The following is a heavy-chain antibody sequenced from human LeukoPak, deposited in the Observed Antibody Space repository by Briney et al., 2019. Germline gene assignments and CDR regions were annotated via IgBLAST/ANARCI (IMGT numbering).Heavy chain of an antibody. D-gene: IGHD3-22*01. Sequence: VASVKVSCKVSGYTLTELSMHWVRQAPGKGLEWMAGFDPEDGETIYAQKFQGRVTMTEDTSTDTAYMELSSLRSEDTAVYYCATDVPRNYYDSSGYYPGFDYWGQGTLVTVSS. CDR1: GYTLTELS. J-gene: IGHJ4*02. CDR2: FDPEDGET. V-gene: IGHV1-24*01. CDR3: ATDVPRNYYDSSGYYPGFDY.